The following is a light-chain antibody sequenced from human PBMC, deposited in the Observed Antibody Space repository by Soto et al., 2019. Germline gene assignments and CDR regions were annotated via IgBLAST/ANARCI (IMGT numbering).Light chain of an antibody. J-gene: IGLJ1*01. V-gene: IGLV1-44*01. CDR1: SSNIGSNT. Sequence: QSAPTQPPSASGTPGQRVTISCSGSSSNIGSNTVNWYQQLPGTAPKLLIYSNNQRPSGVPDRFSGSKSGASASLAISGLQSEDEADYYCAAWDDSLNGPHYVFGTGTRSPS. CDR3: AAWDDSLNGPHYV. CDR2: SNN.